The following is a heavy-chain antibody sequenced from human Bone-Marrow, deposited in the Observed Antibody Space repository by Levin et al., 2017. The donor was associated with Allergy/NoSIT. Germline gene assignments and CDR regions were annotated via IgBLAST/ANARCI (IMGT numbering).Heavy chain of an antibody. CDR3: ARDPVAAAGTGGGSDGMDV. CDR1: GFTFSYYW. D-gene: IGHD6-13*01. CDR2: IKQDGSEK. Sequence: SCAASGFTFSYYWMTWVRQAPGKGLEWVANIKQDGSEKYYVDSVKGRFTISRDNAKKSLYLQMNSLRVEDTAVYYCARDPVAAAGTGGGSDGMDVWGQGTMVTVSS. V-gene: IGHV3-7*01. J-gene: IGHJ6*02.